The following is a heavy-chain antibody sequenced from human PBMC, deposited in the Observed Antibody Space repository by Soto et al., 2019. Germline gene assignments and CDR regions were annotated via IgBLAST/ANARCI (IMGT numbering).Heavy chain of an antibody. CDR1: GFTGDDYA. Sequence: SLRLGCPASGFTGDDYAMHWVRQAPGKGLEWVSGISWNSGSIGYADSVKGRFTISRDNAKNSLYLQMNSLRAEDTALYYCARLTYYYYGMDVWGQGTTVTVSS. CDR2: ISWNSGSI. V-gene: IGHV3-9*01. D-gene: IGHD6-25*01. CDR3: ARLTYYYYGMDV. J-gene: IGHJ6*02.